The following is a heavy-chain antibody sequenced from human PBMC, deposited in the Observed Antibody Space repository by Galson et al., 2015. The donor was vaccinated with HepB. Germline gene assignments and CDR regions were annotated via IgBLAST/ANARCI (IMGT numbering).Heavy chain of an antibody. CDR3: ARGPGLEFDY. CDR1: GFIFSSYS. J-gene: IGHJ4*02. CDR2: ISSDSTYI. V-gene: IGHV3-21*01. Sequence: LRLSCAASGFIFSSYSMNWVRQAPGKGLEWVSSISSDSTYIYYADSVRGRFTISRDNAKNSLYLQMNSLRVEDTAMYYCARGPGLEFDYWGQGTRVTVSS.